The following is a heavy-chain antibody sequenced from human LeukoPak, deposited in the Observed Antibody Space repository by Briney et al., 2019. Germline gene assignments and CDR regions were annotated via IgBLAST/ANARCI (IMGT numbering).Heavy chain of an antibody. CDR3: TRGAIVGANFDY. CDR1: GFTFDDYA. Sequence: GRSLRLSCAASGFTFDDYAMHWVRQAPGKGLEWVSGISWNSGSIGYADSVKGRFTISRDNAKNTLYLQMNNLRAEDTAVYYCTRGAIVGANFDYWGQGTLVTVSS. J-gene: IGHJ4*02. V-gene: IGHV3-9*01. D-gene: IGHD1-26*01. CDR2: ISWNSGSI.